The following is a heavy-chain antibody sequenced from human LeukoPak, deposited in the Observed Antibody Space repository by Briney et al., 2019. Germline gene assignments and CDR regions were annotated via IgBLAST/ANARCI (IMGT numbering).Heavy chain of an antibody. Sequence: ASVKVSCKASGYTFTSYDISWVRQATGQGLEWMGWMNPNSGNTGYAQKFQGRVTMTRNTSISTAYMELSSLRSDDTAVYYCARLGENGLLTGYFYPWGQGTMVTVSS. CDR2: MNPNSGNT. CDR3: ARLGENGLLTGYFYP. J-gene: IGHJ5*02. V-gene: IGHV1-8*01. CDR1: GYTFTSYD. D-gene: IGHD3-9*01.